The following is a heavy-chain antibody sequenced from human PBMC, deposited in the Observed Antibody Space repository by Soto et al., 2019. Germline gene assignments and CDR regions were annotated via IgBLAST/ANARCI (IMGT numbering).Heavy chain of an antibody. Sequence: ASVKVSCKTSGYIFRNYAISCVRQAPGQWLDWMGWISVSNDNTDSAHALRGRLTMTTDTSTSTAYLELTSLMSSDTAVYYCARSSPSLDYWGQGSLVTV. CDR1: GYIFRNYA. V-gene: IGHV1-18*04. CDR2: ISVSNDNT. CDR3: ARSSPSLDY. D-gene: IGHD3-10*01. J-gene: IGHJ4*02.